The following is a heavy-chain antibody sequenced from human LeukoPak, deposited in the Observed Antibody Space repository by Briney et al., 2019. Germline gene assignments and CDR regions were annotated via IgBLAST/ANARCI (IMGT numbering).Heavy chain of an antibody. CDR3: ARDRAPYYSYSGMAV. V-gene: IGHV3-30*03. D-gene: IGHD2-21*01. J-gene: IGHJ6*02. Sequence: GRSLRLSCTASGFNFNTYAVHWVRQAPGEGLEWVALISYDGNNKYYPDSVKGRFTISRDNSKNTLYLQMSSLRVEDTAVYYCARDRAPYYSYSGMAVWGQGTAVTVSS. CDR1: GFNFNTYA. CDR2: ISYDGNNK.